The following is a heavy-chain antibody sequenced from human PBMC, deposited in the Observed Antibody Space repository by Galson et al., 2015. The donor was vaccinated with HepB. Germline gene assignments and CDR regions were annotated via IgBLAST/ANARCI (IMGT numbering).Heavy chain of an antibody. CDR3: AISLWDFWSGYYPNYYYGMDV. CDR2: ISSSSSYI. J-gene: IGHJ6*02. CDR1: GFTFSSYS. Sequence: SLRLSCAASGFTFSSYSMNWVRQAPGKGLEWVSSISSSSSYIYYADSVKGRFTISRDNAKNSLYLQMNSLRAEDTAVYYCAISLWDFWSGYYPNYYYGMDVWGQGTTVTVSS. V-gene: IGHV3-21*01. D-gene: IGHD3-3*01.